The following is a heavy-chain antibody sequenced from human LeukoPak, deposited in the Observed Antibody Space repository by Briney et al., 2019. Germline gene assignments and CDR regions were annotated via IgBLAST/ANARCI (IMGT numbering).Heavy chain of an antibody. Sequence: GGSLRLSCAASGYTFTGYYMHWVRQAPGQGLEWMGWINPNSGGTNYAQKFQGRVTMTRDTSISTAYMELSRLRSDDTAVYYCAREGSSSWQPDPLFDYWGQGTLVTVSS. J-gene: IGHJ4*02. CDR3: AREGSSSWQPDPLFDY. D-gene: IGHD6-13*01. V-gene: IGHV1-2*02. CDR1: GYTFTGYY. CDR2: INPNSGGT.